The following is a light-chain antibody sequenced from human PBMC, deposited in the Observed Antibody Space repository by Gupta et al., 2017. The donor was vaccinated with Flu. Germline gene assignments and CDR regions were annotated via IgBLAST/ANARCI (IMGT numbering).Light chain of an antibody. CDR1: EDISNY. CDR3: QQYDVAPRLT. J-gene: IGKJ3*01. V-gene: IGKV1-33*01. Sequence: SSLSASIGDRATIACQASEDISNYLTWYQQKPGRAPKLLIYDASNLATGVPSRFSGSGFGTDFTLTISSLQPEDVGIYYCQQYDVAPRLTFGPGTKVDYK. CDR2: DAS.